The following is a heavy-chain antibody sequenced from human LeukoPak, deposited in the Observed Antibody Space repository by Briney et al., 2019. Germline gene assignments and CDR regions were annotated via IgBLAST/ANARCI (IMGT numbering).Heavy chain of an antibody. CDR3: ARVGIAAAGTFWFDP. J-gene: IGHJ5*02. CDR1: GGTFSSYA. V-gene: IGHV1-69*05. Sequence: SVKVSCKASGGTFSSYAISWVRQAPGQGLEWMGRIIPIFGTANYAQKFQGRVTITTDESTSTAYMELSSLRSEDTAVYYCARVGIAAAGTFWFDPWGQGTLVTVSS. CDR2: IIPIFGTA. D-gene: IGHD6-13*01.